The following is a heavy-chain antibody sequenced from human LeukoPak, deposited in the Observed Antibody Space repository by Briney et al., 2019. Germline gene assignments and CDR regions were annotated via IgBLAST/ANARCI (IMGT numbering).Heavy chain of an antibody. J-gene: IGHJ5*02. CDR2: ISSSSSYI. CDR3: ARDYYDSSGSSWFDP. CDR1: GFTFSSYS. Sequence: GGSLRLSCGASGFTFSSYSMNWVRQAPGKGLEWVSSISSSSSYIYYADSVKGRFTISRDNAKNSLYLQMNSLRAKDTALYYCARDYYDSSGSSWFDPWGQGTLVTVSS. V-gene: IGHV3-21*01. D-gene: IGHD3-22*01.